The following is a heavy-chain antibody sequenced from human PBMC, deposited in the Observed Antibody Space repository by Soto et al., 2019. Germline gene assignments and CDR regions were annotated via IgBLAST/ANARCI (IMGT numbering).Heavy chain of an antibody. Sequence: SSVKVSCKASGCTFSSYAISWVRQAPGQGLEWMGGIIPIFGTANYAQKFQGRVTITADESTSTAYMELSSLRSEDTAVYYCARSSGVEDYYYYGMDVWGQGTTVTVSS. CDR1: GCTFSSYA. CDR2: IIPIFGTA. D-gene: IGHD3-3*01. CDR3: ARSSGVEDYYYYGMDV. V-gene: IGHV1-69*13. J-gene: IGHJ6*02.